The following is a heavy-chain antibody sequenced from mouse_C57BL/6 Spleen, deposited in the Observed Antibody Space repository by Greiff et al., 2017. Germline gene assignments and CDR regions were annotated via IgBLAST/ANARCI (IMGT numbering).Heavy chain of an antibody. CDR3: ARGRDYYGSSYEDFDV. Sequence: QVQLKESGAELMKPGASVKLSCKATGYTFTGYWIEWVKQRPGHGLEWIGEILPGSGSTNYNEKFKGKATFTADTSSNPAYMQLSRLTTEDSAIXYCARGRDYYGSSYEDFDVWGTGTTVTVSS. D-gene: IGHD1-1*01. V-gene: IGHV1-9*01. J-gene: IGHJ1*03. CDR1: GYTFTGYW. CDR2: ILPGSGST.